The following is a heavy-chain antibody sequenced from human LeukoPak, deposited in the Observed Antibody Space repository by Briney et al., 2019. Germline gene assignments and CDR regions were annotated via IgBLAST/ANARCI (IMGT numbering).Heavy chain of an antibody. D-gene: IGHD3-10*01. V-gene: IGHV3-33*01. CDR3: ARDGTRAGVNIDY. J-gene: IGHJ4*02. CDR2: IWFDGSDK. CDR1: GFTFSYYG. Sequence: GGSLRLSCAASGFTFSYYGMPWVRQAPGKGLEWVAHIWFDGSDKYYADSVKGRFTISRDNSKNTLYLQMNSLRVEDTAVYYCARDGTRAGVNIDYWGQGTLVTVSS.